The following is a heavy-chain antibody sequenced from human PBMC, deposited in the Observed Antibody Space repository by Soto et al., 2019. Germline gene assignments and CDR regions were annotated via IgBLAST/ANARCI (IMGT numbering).Heavy chain of an antibody. Sequence: GGSLRLSCAASGFTFSSYGMHWVRQAPGKGLEWVAVISYDGSNKYYAASVKGRFTISRDNSKNPLYLQMNSLRAEDTAVYYCAKDLGRDYYYGMDVWGQGTTVTVSS. CDR3: AKDLGRDYYYGMDV. J-gene: IGHJ6*02. CDR1: GFTFSSYG. V-gene: IGHV3-30*18. CDR2: ISYDGSNK. D-gene: IGHD2-15*01.